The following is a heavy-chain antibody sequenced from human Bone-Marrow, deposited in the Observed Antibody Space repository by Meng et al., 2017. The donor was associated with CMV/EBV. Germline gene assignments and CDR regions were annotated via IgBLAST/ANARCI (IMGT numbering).Heavy chain of an antibody. V-gene: IGHV1-69*05. Sequence: SVKVSCKASGGTFSSYAISWVRQAPGQGLEWMGGSIPIFGTANSAQKCQGRVTITTDESTSTAYMELSSLRSEDTAVYYCARVRLSSSGPNDAFDIWGQGRMVTVAS. D-gene: IGHD6-13*01. CDR2: SIPIFGTA. CDR1: GGTFSSYA. CDR3: ARVRLSSSGPNDAFDI. J-gene: IGHJ3*02.